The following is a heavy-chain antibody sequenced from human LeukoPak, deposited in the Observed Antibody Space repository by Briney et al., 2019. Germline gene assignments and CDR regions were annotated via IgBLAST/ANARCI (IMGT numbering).Heavy chain of an antibody. V-gene: IGHV3-33*01. CDR1: GFTFSSYG. J-gene: IGHJ4*02. CDR2: IWYDGSNK. Sequence: GGSLRLSCAASGFTFSSYGMHWVRQAPGKGLEWVAVIWYDGSNKYYADSVKGRFTIPRDNSKNTLYLQMNSLRAEDTAVYYCARDDGSGSYFAVFWGQGTLVTVSS. CDR3: ARDDGSGSYFAVF. D-gene: IGHD3-10*01.